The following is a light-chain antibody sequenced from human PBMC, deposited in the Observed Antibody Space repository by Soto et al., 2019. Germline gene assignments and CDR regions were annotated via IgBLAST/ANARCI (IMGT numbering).Light chain of an antibody. CDR2: KAS. J-gene: IGKJ3*01. CDR1: QRISSW. V-gene: IGKV1-5*03. Sequence: DIQMTQSPSTLSASVGDRVTITCRASQRISSWLAWYQQKPGKAPKLLIYKASTLESGVPSSFSGSGSGTEFTLNISSLQTDDFATYYCQQSFTFGPGTKVDIK. CDR3: QQSFT.